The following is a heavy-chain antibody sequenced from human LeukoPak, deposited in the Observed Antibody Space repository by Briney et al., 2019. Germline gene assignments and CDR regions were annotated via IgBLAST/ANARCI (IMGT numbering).Heavy chain of an antibody. Sequence: PGGSLRLSCAASGFTFDDYAMHWVRQAPGKGLEWVSGISWNSGSIGYADSVKGRFTISRDNAKNSLYLQMNSLRAEDTALYYCARDGGSYLFDYWGQGTLVTVSS. CDR3: ARDGGSYLFDY. CDR2: ISWNSGSI. J-gene: IGHJ4*02. D-gene: IGHD1-26*01. V-gene: IGHV3-9*01. CDR1: GFTFDDYA.